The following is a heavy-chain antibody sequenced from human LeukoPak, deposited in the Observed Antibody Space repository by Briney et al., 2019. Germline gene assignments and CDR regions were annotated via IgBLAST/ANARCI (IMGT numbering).Heavy chain of an antibody. D-gene: IGHD5-18*01. CDR3: ATRYSYGLGFDY. CDR2: ISPHNGNT. V-gene: IGHV1-18*04. Sequence: ASVKVSCKASGYTFTSRGISWVRQAPGQGLEWMGWISPHNGNTKYVQRLQGRVTMTADTSTSTAYMELRSLRSDDAAVYYCATRYSYGLGFDYWGQGTLVTVSS. CDR1: GYTFTSRG. J-gene: IGHJ4*02.